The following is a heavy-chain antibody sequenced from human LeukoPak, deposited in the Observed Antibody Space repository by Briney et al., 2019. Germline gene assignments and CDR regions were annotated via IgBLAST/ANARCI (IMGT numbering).Heavy chain of an antibody. V-gene: IGHV3-48*01. CDR1: GFTFSSYS. CDR2: ISSSGTTI. CDR3: ARGEMATTGGVFDI. Sequence: PGGSLRLSCAASGFTFSSYSMNWVRQAPGKGLEWVSYISSSGTTIYYADSVKGRFTISRDSSNNTLYLQMNSLRAEDTAMYYCARGEMATTGGVFDIWGQGTMVTVSS. J-gene: IGHJ3*02. D-gene: IGHD5-24*01.